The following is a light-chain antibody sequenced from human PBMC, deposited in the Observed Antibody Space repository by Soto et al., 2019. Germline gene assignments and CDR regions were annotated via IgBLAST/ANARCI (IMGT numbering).Light chain of an antibody. V-gene: IGLV7-43*01. Sequence: QAVVTQEPSLTVSPGGTVTLTCASSTGAVTSGDYTNWFQQKPGQAPRALIYRTSNKYSWTPARFSCSLLGGKAALTLSDVEPEDEGDYCCLLFFGGAGVFGGGTKVTVL. J-gene: IGLJ2*01. CDR3: LLFFGGAGV. CDR1: TGAVTSGDY. CDR2: RTS.